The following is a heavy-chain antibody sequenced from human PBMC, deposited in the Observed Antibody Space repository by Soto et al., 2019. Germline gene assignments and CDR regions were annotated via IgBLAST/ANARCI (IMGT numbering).Heavy chain of an antibody. J-gene: IGHJ4*02. D-gene: IGHD3-10*01. CDR3: ANSRISMVRGLIIIPNY. V-gene: IGHV3-23*01. Sequence: AGSLSLSCAASGFPFSGYAMTWVRQAPGKGLEWVSGLSASGDTTYYADSVKGRFTVSRDNSKNTMYLHMNSLRAEDTAVYYCANSRISMVRGLIIIPNYWGQGTLVTVSS. CDR1: GFPFSGYA. CDR2: LSASGDTT.